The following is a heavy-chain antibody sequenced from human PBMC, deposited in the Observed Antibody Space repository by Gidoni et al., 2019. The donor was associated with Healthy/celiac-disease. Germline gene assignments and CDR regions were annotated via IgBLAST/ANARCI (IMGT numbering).Heavy chain of an antibody. D-gene: IGHD6-19*01. CDR3: AGEWLATGVGY. CDR1: GGSIRSYY. J-gene: IGHJ4*02. Sequence: QVQLQESGPGLVKPSETLSLNCTVAGGSIRSYYWSWIRPHPGKGLDWIGYIYYSGSTNYNHSLQSRVHISVDTSKNQFSLKLSSVTAADTDVYYCAGEWLATGVGYWGQGTLVTVSS. V-gene: IGHV4-59*01. CDR2: IYYSGST.